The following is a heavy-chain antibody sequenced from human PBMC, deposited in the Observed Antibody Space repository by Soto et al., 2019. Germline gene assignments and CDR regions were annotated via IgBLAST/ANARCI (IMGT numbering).Heavy chain of an antibody. CDR3: ARAPLN. Sequence: PSETLSLTCTVSGGSISSSSYHWGWIRQSPGKGLEWIGTIYYIGSTYYNTSLKSRVTISVDTSKNQFSLKLSSVTAADTAVYYCARAPLNWGQGTLVTVSS. CDR1: GGSISSSSYH. J-gene: IGHJ4*02. CDR2: IYYIGST. V-gene: IGHV4-39*07.